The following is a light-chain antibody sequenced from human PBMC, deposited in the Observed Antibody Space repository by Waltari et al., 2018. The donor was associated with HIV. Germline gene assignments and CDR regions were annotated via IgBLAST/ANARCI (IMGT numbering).Light chain of an antibody. CDR2: QAS. V-gene: IGKV1-5*03. CDR3: HQYASFSGT. Sequence: DLRLTQSPSTLSASAGARVALTCRAGQNVGASLAWYQQKPGKPPKLLIFQASILEGGVPSRFSGSVSGSDFTLTINGLQSDDFATYYCHQYASFSGTFGQGTKVEL. J-gene: IGKJ1*01. CDR1: QNVGAS.